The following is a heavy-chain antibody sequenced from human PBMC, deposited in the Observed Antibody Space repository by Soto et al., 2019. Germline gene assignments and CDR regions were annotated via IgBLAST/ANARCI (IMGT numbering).Heavy chain of an antibody. CDR1: GFTFSSYA. D-gene: IGHD6-25*01. Sequence: EVQLLESGGGLVQPGGSLRLSCAASGFTFSSYAMSWVRQAPGKGLEWVSAISGSGGSTYYADSVKGRFTISRDNSKNTLYLKMNSMRAEDTAVYYCAKGGYYYYYYMDVWGKGTTVTVSS. J-gene: IGHJ6*03. V-gene: IGHV3-23*01. CDR3: AKGGYYYYYYMDV. CDR2: ISGSGGST.